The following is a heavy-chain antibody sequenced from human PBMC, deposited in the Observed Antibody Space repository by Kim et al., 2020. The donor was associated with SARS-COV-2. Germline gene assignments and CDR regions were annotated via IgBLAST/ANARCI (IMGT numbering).Heavy chain of an antibody. CDR1: GFTFSSYA. J-gene: IGHJ4*02. V-gene: IGHV3-23*01. CDR2: ISGSGGST. D-gene: IGHD4-17*01. Sequence: GGSLRLSCAASGFTFSSYAMSWVRQAPGKGLEWVSAISGSGGSTYYADSVKGRFTISRDNSKNTLYLQMNSLRAEDTAVYYCAKDRTPTTVTTSPFDYWGQGTLVTVSS. CDR3: AKDRTPTTVTTSPFDY.